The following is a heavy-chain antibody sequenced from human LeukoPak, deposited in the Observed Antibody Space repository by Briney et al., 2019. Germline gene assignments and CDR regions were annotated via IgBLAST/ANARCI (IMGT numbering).Heavy chain of an antibody. CDR2: ISNGGSTT. V-gene: IGHV3-11*04. CDR3: ARDPSGRASHLDY. CDR1: GFTVSSNY. Sequence: GGSLRLSCAASGFTVSSNYMSWVRQAPGKGLEWVAYISNGGSTTYYADSVRGRFTISRDNAKNSMYLQMNSLRDEDMAVYYCARDPSGRASHLDYWGQGTLVTVSS. D-gene: IGHD3-10*01. J-gene: IGHJ4*02.